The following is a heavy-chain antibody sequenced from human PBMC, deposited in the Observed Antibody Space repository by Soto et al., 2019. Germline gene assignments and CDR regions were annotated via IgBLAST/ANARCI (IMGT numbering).Heavy chain of an antibody. CDR3: AKDAAYGDYQGGLDY. Sequence: VQLAESGGGVVQPGRSLRLSCAASGFTFSNYGMHWVRQAPGKGLEWVGAVSYDGRNKYYADSVKGRFTISRHKSTNTLDLQMHSLRAEDTAVYYCAKDAAYGDYQGGLDYWGRGNLVTVSS. CDR1: GFTFSNYG. J-gene: IGHJ4*02. V-gene: IGHV3-30*18. D-gene: IGHD4-17*01. CDR2: VSYDGRNK.